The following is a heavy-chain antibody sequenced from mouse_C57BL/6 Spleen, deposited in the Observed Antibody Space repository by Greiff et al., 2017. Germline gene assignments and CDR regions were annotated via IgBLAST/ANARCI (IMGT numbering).Heavy chain of an antibody. J-gene: IGHJ4*01. CDR2: IYPSDSET. D-gene: IGHD2-12*01. CDR1: GYTFTSYW. V-gene: IGHV1-61*01. CDR3: AREYDSYDVGAMDY. Sequence: QVQLQQPGAELVRPGSSVKLSCKASGYTFTSYWMAWVKQRPGQGLEWIGNIYPSDSETHYNQKFKDQATLTVDKSSSTAYMQLSSLTSEDSAVYYCAREYDSYDVGAMDYWGQGTSVTVSA.